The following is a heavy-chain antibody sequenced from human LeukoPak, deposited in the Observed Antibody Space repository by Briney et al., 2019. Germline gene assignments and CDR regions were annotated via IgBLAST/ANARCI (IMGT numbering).Heavy chain of an antibody. V-gene: IGHV4/OR15-8*01. CDR2: IHDDGRT. CDR3: AKVLTAAGLHL. D-gene: IGHD6-25*01. Sequence: SETLSLTCSVSGGSMSDSITWGWVRQPPGKGLEWLANIHDDGRTAPNPSLRSRLTISQDRSKNQFSLKVSSVTAADTAFYYCAKVLTAAGLHLWGQGILVTVSS. J-gene: IGHJ5*02. CDR1: GGSMSDSIT.